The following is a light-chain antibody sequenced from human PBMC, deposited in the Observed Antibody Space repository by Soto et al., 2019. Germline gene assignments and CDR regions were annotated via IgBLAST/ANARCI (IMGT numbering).Light chain of an antibody. CDR3: LQHNSYPWT. J-gene: IGKJ1*01. Sequence: DIHMTQSPSCVTAALGDRVTITCRASQGISSWLAWYQQKPGKAPKRLIYAASSLQSGVPSRFSGSGSGTEFTLTISSLQPEDFATYYCLQHNSYPWTFGQGTKVDLK. V-gene: IGKV1-17*03. CDR1: QGISSW. CDR2: AAS.